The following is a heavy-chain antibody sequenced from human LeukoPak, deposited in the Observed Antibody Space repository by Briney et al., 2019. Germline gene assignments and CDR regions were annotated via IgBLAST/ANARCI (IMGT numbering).Heavy chain of an antibody. CDR1: GGSISSYY. J-gene: IGHJ3*02. CDR2: IYYSGST. D-gene: IGHD3-22*01. V-gene: IGHV4-59*01. Sequence: PSETLSLTCTVSGGSISSYYWSWIRQPPGKGLEWIGYIYYSGSTNYNPSLKSRVTISVDTSKNQFSLKLSSVTAADTAVYYCAIPMIRPPSAFDIWGQGTMVTVSS. CDR3: AIPMIRPPSAFDI.